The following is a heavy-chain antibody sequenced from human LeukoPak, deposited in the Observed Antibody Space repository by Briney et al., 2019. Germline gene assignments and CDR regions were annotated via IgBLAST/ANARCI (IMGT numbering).Heavy chain of an antibody. CDR2: ISSGGAT. D-gene: IGHD7-27*01. CDR1: GFTVSSNY. J-gene: IGHJ4*02. V-gene: IGHV3-66*01. Sequence: GGSLRLSCAASGFTVSSNYMTWVRLAPGKGLEWVSTISSGGATYYLDSVRDRFTVSRDNSKNTLSIQMNSLRAEDTAVYYCARDTPNNWGLGNWGQGTLVTVSP. CDR3: ARDTPNNWGLGN.